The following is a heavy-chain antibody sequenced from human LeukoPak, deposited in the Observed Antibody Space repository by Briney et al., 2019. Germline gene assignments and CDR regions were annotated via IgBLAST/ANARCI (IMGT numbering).Heavy chain of an antibody. V-gene: IGHV4-34*01. Sequence: SETLSLTCAVYGGSFSGYYWSWIRQSPAKGLEGIGKINHSGRTNYNPSLKSRVTISVHTSKSQFSLKVTSVTAADTAVYYCARGGPRYSSSWLNYWGQGILVTVSS. CDR3: ARGGPRYSSSWLNY. CDR1: GGSFSGYY. J-gene: IGHJ4*02. D-gene: IGHD6-13*01. CDR2: INHSGRT.